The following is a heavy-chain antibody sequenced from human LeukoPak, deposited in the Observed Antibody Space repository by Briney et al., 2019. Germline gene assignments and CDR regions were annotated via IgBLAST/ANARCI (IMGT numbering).Heavy chain of an antibody. J-gene: IGHJ4*02. CDR3: VKTNPSYAFDF. Sequence: GGSLRLSCAASGFTFSTYAMRWVRQAPGKGLEWVSAISNIGTGTYYADSVQGQFTVSRDNSKNTLYLQMNRLRAEDTAVYYCVKTNPSYAFDFWGQGTLVTVSS. CDR1: GFTFSTYA. CDR2: ISNIGTGT. V-gene: IGHV3-23*01. D-gene: IGHD1-14*01.